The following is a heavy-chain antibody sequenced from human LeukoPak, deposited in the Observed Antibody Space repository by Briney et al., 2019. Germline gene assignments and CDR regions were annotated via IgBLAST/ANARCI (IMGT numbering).Heavy chain of an antibody. CDR3: ARIAVAVDAFDI. D-gene: IGHD6-19*01. CDR2: IYSGGST. Sequence: GGSLRLSCAASGFTVSSNYMSWVRQAPGKGLEWVSVIYSGGSTYYADSVKGRFTISRDNAKNSLYLQMNSLRAEDTAVYYCARIAVAVDAFDIWGQGTMVTVSS. J-gene: IGHJ3*02. CDR1: GFTVSSNY. V-gene: IGHV3-53*01.